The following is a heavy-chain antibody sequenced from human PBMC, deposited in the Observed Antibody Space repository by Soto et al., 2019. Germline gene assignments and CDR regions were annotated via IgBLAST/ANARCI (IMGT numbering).Heavy chain of an antibody. V-gene: IGHV1-18*01. CDR3: GRDECSGGSCYLGWFDP. CDR1: GYTFTSYG. CDR2: ISAYNGNT. J-gene: IGHJ5*02. D-gene: IGHD2-15*01. Sequence: ASVKVSCKASGYTFTSYGISWVRQAPGQGLEWMGWISAYNGNTNYAQKLQGRVTMTTDTSTSTAYMELRSLRSDDTAVYYCGRDECSGGSCYLGWFDPWGQGTLVTSPQ.